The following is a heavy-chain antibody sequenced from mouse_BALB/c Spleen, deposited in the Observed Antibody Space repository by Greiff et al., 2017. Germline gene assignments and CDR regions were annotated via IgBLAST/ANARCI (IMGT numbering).Heavy chain of an antibody. V-gene: IGHV1-54*01. CDR1: GYAFTNYL. Sequence: QVQLQQSGAELVRPGTSVKVSCKASGYAFTNYLIEWVKQRPGQGLEWIGVINPGSGGTNYNEKFKGKATLTADKSSTAYMQLSSLTSDDSAVYFCAREGLAYWGQGTLVTVSA. CDR2: INPGSGGT. J-gene: IGHJ3*01. CDR3: AREGLAY.